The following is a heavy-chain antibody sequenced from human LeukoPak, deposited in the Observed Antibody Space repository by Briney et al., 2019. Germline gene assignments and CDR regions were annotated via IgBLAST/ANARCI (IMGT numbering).Heavy chain of an antibody. D-gene: IGHD1-26*01. CDR3: ARSKWAGSTEGYFDF. CDR1: GFTLSYKS. J-gene: IGHJ4*02. CDR2: ITSSSSYI. V-gene: IGHV3-21*01. Sequence: PGGSLRLSCAASGFTLSYKSMHWVRQAPGKGLEWVSSITSSSSYIYYADSVKGRFTTSRDNAKKTLFLQMDSLRAEDTAVYYCARSKWAGSTEGYFDFWAREPWSPSPQ.